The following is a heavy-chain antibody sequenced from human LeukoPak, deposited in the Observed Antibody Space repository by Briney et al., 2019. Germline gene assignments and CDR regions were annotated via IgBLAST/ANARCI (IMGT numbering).Heavy chain of an antibody. D-gene: IGHD3-3*01. CDR2: ISSSSSTI. V-gene: IGHV3-48*01. Sequence: GGSLRLSCAASGFTFSSYSMNWVRQAPGKGLEWVSYISSSSSTIYYADSVKGRFTISRDNAKNSLYLQMHSLRAEDTAVYYCARDGDFWSFDYWGQGTLVTVSS. CDR1: GFTFSSYS. CDR3: ARDGDFWSFDY. J-gene: IGHJ4*02.